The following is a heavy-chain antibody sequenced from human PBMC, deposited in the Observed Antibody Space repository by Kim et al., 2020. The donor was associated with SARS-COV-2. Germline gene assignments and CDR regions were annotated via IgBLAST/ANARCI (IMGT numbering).Heavy chain of an antibody. Sequence: SETLSLTCTVSGGSMRSSTHYWGWIRRPPGKGLEWIGSINYSGCTYYNPSLKSRVTISVDTSKNQFSLKVSSVTATDTAVYYCARHEDLDYYGLDVWGQGTTVTVSS. CDR1: GGSMRSSTHY. J-gene: IGHJ6*01. CDR2: INYSGCT. CDR3: ARHEDLDYYGLDV. V-gene: IGHV4-39*01.